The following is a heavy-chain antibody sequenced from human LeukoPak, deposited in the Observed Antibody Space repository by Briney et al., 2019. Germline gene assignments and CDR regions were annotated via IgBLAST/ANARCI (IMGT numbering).Heavy chain of an antibody. CDR2: ISHDGNT. V-gene: IGHV4-34*01. D-gene: IGHD2-2*01. Sequence: PSETLSLTCAVYGDSFRVYYWSWLRQPTEKGLEWIGQISHDGNTNYNPSLESRVTLSTDTSKNQFSLKLTSVTAADTAVYYCARVRGYCSSTICYRYYFDYWGQGTLVTVSS. CDR3: ARVRGYCSSTICYRYYFDY. CDR1: GDSFRVYY. J-gene: IGHJ4*02.